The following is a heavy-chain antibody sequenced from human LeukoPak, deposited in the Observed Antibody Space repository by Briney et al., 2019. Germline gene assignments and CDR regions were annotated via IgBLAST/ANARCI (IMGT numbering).Heavy chain of an antibody. D-gene: IGHD3-9*01. J-gene: IGHJ4*02. Sequence: SETLSLTCTVSGGSISSSSYYWGWIRQPPGKGLEWIGSIYYSGSTYYNPSLKSRVTISVDTSKNQFSLKLSSVTAADTAVYYCARRVRYFGWTFDYWGQGTLVTVSS. CDR3: ARRVRYFGWTFDY. CDR2: IYYSGST. CDR1: GGSISSSSYY. V-gene: IGHV4-39*01.